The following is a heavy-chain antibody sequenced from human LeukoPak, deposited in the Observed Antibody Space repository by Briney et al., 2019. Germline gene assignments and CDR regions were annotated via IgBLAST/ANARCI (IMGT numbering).Heavy chain of an antibody. CDR1: GGSISTYY. D-gene: IGHD3-22*01. Sequence: SETLSLTCTVSGGSISTYYWSWIRQPPGKGLEWIGYLYYSGSTNYNPSLKSRVTISVDTSKNQFSLKLSSVTAADTAVYYCARGFATSPNYYDSSGYYYVDYWGQGTLVTVSS. CDR2: LYYSGST. V-gene: IGHV4-59*01. CDR3: ARGFATSPNYYDSSGYYYVDY. J-gene: IGHJ4*02.